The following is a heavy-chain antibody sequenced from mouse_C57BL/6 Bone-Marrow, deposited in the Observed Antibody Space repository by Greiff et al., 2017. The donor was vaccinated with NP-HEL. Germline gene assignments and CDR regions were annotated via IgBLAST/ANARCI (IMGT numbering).Heavy chain of an antibody. V-gene: IGHV1-15*01. J-gene: IGHJ4*01. D-gene: IGHD1-1*01. CDR3: TRDYGSSYYYAMDY. CDR1: GYTFTDYE. Sequence: QVQLQQSGAELVRPGASVTLSCKASGYTFTDYEMHWVKQTPVHGLEWIGAIDPETGGNAYNQKFKGKAILTADKSSSTAYMELRSLTSEDSAVYYCTRDYGSSYYYAMDYWGQGTSVTVSS. CDR2: IDPETGGN.